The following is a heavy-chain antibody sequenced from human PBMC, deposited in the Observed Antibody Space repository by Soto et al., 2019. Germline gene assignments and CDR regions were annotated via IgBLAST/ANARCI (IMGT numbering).Heavy chain of an antibody. D-gene: IGHD6-6*01. Sequence: QVQLVESGGGVVQPGRSLRLSCAASGFVFSNYGIQWVRQAPGKGLEWVAVISHDGTTQIYAASVKDRFTISRDNSKNTVYLQMDSLRTEDTDVYYCAKEFRRLSSYWFFDLWGRGTLVTVSS. CDR2: ISHDGTTQ. V-gene: IGHV3-30*18. J-gene: IGHJ2*01. CDR3: AKEFRRLSSYWFFDL. CDR1: GFVFSNYG.